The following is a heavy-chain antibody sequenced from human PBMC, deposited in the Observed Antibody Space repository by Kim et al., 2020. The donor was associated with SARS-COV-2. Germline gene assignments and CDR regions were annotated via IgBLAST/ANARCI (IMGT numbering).Heavy chain of an antibody. D-gene: IGHD5-12*01. V-gene: IGHV4-30-2*04. CDR3: ASRGYSGYDYFDY. Sequence: YNPSLKSRVTIAVDTSKNQFSLKLSSVTAADTAVYYCASRGYSGYDYFDYWGQGTLVTVSS. J-gene: IGHJ4*02.